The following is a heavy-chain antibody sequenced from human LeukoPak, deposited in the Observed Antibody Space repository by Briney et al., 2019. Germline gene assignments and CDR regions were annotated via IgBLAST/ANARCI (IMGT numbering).Heavy chain of an antibody. CDR3: VKSPGSGWPV. CDR2: IYSDGSRT. J-gene: IGHJ4*02. D-gene: IGHD6-19*01. V-gene: IGHV3-64D*06. CDR1: GLTFSSFA. Sequence: PGGPLRLSCAASGLTFSSFAMHWVRQAPGKGLEYLSAIYSDGSRTYYADSVKGRFTISRDNSKNTLYFEMSSLRVEDTAVYYCVKSPGSGWPVWGQGTLLTVSS.